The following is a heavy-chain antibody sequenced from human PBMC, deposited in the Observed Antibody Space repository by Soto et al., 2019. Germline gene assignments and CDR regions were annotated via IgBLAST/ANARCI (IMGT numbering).Heavy chain of an antibody. V-gene: IGHV3-30*18. CDR1: GFTFSDYG. CDR3: AKDAYGMLGYFQH. D-gene: IGHD2-8*01. CDR2: ISYDGSNK. J-gene: IGHJ1*01. Sequence: QVQLVESGGGVVQPGRSLRLSCAASGFTFSDYGMHWVRQAPGKGLEWVAVISYDGSNKYYADSVKGRFTISRDNSKNTLYLQMNSLRAEDTAVYYCAKDAYGMLGYFQHWGQGTLVTVSS.